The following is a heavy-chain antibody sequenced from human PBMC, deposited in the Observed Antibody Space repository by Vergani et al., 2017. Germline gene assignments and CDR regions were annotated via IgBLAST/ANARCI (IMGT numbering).Heavy chain of an antibody. V-gene: IGHV3-21*06. CDR3: ASDCTSGGCPDNYGMDV. Sequence: VQLVESGGGLVKPGGSLRLSCAASGFTFSDFSMSWARQAPGKGLEWVAFIGSSGPYINYADSVKGRFIISRDNTNNSLFLQLRSLRAEDAAVYYCASDCTSGGCPDNYGMDVWGQGATVTVSS. CDR1: GFTFSDFS. J-gene: IGHJ6*02. D-gene: IGHD2-8*01. CDR2: IGSSGPYI.